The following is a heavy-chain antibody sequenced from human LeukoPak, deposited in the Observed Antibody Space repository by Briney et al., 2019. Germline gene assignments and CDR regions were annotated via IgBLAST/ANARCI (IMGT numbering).Heavy chain of an antibody. CDR1: GYTFTGYY. CDR3: AGAPVVVRLQYYYYYYMDV. J-gene: IGHJ6*03. Sequence: ASVKVSCKASGYTFTGYYMHWVRQAPGQGLEWMGWINPNSGGTNYAQKFQGRVTMTRDTSISTAYMELSRLRSDDTAVYYCAGAPVVVRLQYYYYYYMDVWGKGTTVTVSS. V-gene: IGHV1-2*02. D-gene: IGHD4-23*01. CDR2: INPNSGGT.